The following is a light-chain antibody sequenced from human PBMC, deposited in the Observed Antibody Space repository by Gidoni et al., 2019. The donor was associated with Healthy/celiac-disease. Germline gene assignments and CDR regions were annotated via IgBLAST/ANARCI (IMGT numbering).Light chain of an antibody. V-gene: IGKV3-11*01. Sequence: IVLPPSPATLSLSPVESATLSCRASQSVSSYLAWYQQKPGQAPRLLIYDASNRATGIPARFSGSGSGTDFTLTISSLEPEDFAVYYCQQRSNWPLTFGGGTKVEIK. CDR3: QQRSNWPLT. CDR1: QSVSSY. CDR2: DAS. J-gene: IGKJ4*01.